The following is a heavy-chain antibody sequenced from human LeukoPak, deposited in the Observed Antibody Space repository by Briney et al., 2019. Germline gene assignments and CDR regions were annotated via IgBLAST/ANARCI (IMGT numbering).Heavy chain of an antibody. D-gene: IGHD3-22*01. CDR1: GFTFSSYE. CDR2: ISSSGSTI. Sequence: GGSLRLSCAASGFTFSSYEMNWVRQAPGKGLEWVSYISSSGSTIYYADSVKGRFTISRDNAKNSLYLQMNSLRAEDTAVYYCAREEGPTYYYDSSGYYPSYFDYWAQGTLVTVSS. J-gene: IGHJ4*02. V-gene: IGHV3-48*03. CDR3: AREEGPTYYYDSSGYYPSYFDY.